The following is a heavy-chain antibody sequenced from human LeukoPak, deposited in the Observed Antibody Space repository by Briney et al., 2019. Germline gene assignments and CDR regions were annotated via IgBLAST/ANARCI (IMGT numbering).Heavy chain of an antibody. Sequence: GGYLRLSCEASGFTFSSYWMHWVRQVPGKGLMWVSRINTDGSETTYADSVKGRFTISRDNAKNTLYLQVSSLRADDTAIYYCARDFYQWGDWGQGTLVTVSS. CDR1: GFTFSSYW. J-gene: IGHJ4*02. CDR2: INTDGSET. V-gene: IGHV3-74*03. CDR3: ARDFYQWGD. D-gene: IGHD2-8*01.